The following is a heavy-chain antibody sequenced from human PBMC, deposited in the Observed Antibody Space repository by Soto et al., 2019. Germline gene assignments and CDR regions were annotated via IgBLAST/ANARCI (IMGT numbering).Heavy chain of an antibody. V-gene: IGHV3-15*01. J-gene: IGHJ4*02. Sequence: PGGSLRLSCAASGFTFSNAWMSWVRQAPGKGLEWVGRIKSKTDGGTTDYAAPVKGRFTISRDDSKNTLHLQMNSLKTEDTAVYYCTTVNYYDSSGYWAQDYWGQGTLVTVSS. CDR3: TTVNYYDSSGYWAQDY. CDR2: IKSKTDGGTT. D-gene: IGHD3-22*01. CDR1: GFTFSNAW.